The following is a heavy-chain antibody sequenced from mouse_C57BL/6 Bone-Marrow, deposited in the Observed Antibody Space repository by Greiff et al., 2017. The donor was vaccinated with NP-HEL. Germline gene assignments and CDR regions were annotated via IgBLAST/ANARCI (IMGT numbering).Heavy chain of an antibody. D-gene: IGHD2-4*01. CDR1: GYTFTDYY. Sequence: VQVVESGAELVRPGASVKLSCKASGYTFTDYYINWVKQRPGQGLEWIARIYPGSGNTYYNEKFKGKATLTAEKSSSTAYMQLSSLTSEDSAVYFCARDGDYDAVSWFAYWGQGTLVTVSA. CDR3: ARDGDYDAVSWFAY. J-gene: IGHJ3*01. V-gene: IGHV1-76*01. CDR2: IYPGSGNT.